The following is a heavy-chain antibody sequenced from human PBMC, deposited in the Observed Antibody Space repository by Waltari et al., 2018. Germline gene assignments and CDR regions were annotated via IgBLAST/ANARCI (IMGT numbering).Heavy chain of an antibody. CDR2: ISYSGST. CDR1: GGSISSGDYY. CDR3: AREVNYYYYGMDV. V-gene: IGHV4-30-4*08. Sequence: QVQLQESGPGLVKPSETLSLTCTVSGGSISSGDYYWSWIRQPPGKGMVWIGYISYSGSTHSSPSLKSRVTISVYTSKNQFSLKLSSVTAADTAVYYCAREVNYYYYGMDVWGQGTTVTVSS. J-gene: IGHJ6*02.